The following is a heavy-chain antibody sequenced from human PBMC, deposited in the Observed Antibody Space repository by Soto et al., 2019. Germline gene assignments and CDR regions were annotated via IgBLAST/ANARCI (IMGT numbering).Heavy chain of an antibody. J-gene: IGHJ6*02. V-gene: IGHV1-8*01. CDR2: MNPNSGNT. CDR3: ARENTSYGMDV. CDR1: GYTFTSYD. Sequence: QVQLVQSGAEVKKPGASVKVSCKASGYTFTSYDINWVRQATGQGLEWMGWMNPNSGNTGYAQKFQGRVTMTRHTSIGTAYRGLSSLGSEDRTVYYCARENTSYGMDVWGQGTTVTVSS. D-gene: IGHD2-2*02.